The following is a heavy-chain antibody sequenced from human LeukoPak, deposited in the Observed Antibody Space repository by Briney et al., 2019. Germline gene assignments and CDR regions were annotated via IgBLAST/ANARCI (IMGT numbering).Heavy chain of an antibody. D-gene: IGHD4-11*01. CDR3: ARALWYMTTVTYNWFDP. V-gene: IGHV1-69*02. Sequence: SVKVSCKASGGTFSSYTISWVRQAPGQGLEWMGRIIPILGIANYAQKFQGRVTITADKSTSIAYMELSSLRSEDTAVYYCARALWYMTTVTYNWFDPWGQGTLVTVSS. J-gene: IGHJ5*02. CDR2: IIPILGIA. CDR1: GGTFSSYT.